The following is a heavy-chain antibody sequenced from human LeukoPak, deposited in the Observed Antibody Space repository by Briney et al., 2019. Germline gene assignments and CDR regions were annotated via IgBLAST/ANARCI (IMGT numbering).Heavy chain of an antibody. CDR3: ARSPGPDPAWSYFDY. CDR1: GFTFSDCA. Sequence: PGGSLRLSCAASGFTFSDCAMHWVRQAPGKGPEYVSSISSSGGSTYHANSVKGRFTISRDNSRNTLDLQMGSLRAEDMAVYYCARSPGPDPAWSYFDYCGQGTLVTVSS. J-gene: IGHJ4*02. V-gene: IGHV3-64*01. CDR2: ISSSGGST. D-gene: IGHD3-3*01.